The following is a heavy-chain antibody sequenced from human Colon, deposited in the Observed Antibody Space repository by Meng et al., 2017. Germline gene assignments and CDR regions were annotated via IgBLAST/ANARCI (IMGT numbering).Heavy chain of an antibody. D-gene: IGHD3-22*01. J-gene: IGHJ4*02. CDR3: ARDRSPSYYYDSSVYYYNDY. CDR1: GYTFTSYG. Sequence: ASVKVSCKASGYTFTSYGISWVRQAPGQGLEWMGWISAYNGNTNYAQKLQGRVTMTTDTSTSTAYMEPRSLRSDDTAVYYCARDRSPSYYYDSSVYYYNDYWGQGTLGTVSS. V-gene: IGHV1-18*01. CDR2: ISAYNGNT.